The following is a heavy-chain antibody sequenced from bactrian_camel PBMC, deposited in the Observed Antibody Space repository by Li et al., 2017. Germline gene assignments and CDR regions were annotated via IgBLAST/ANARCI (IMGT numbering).Heavy chain of an antibody. Sequence: HVQLVESGGGSVQAGGSLTLSCAASGVEYGTYCLAWFRQAPGKERVGVAVILLGGEDTYYDASVEGRFTISRDNTKNMVYLQLNSLKSEDTALYYCATVHGVGWTGLGYWGQGTQVTVS. J-gene: IGHJ6*01. CDR1: GVEYGTYC. CDR3: ATVHGVGWTGLGY. CDR2: ILLGGEDT. V-gene: IGHV3S1*01. D-gene: IGHD1*01.